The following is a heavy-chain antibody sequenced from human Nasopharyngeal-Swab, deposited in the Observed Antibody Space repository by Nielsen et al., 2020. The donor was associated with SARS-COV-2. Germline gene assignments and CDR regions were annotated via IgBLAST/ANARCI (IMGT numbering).Heavy chain of an antibody. D-gene: IGHD6-19*01. J-gene: IGHJ6*02. Sequence: GGSLRLSCAASGFTFDDYAMHWVRQAPGKGLEWVSLISGDGGSTYYADSVKGRFTISRDNSKNSLYLQMNSLRTEDTALYYCAKDILGGWYDDYYYGMDVWGQGTTVTVSS. CDR3: AKDILGGWYDDYYYGMDV. CDR2: ISGDGGST. V-gene: IGHV3-43*02. CDR1: GFTFDDYA.